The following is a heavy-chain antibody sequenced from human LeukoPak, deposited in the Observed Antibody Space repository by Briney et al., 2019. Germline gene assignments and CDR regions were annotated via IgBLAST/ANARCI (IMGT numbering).Heavy chain of an antibody. V-gene: IGHV1-2*02. Sequence: GASVKVSCKASGYTFTGYYTHWVRQAPGQGLEWMGWINPNSGGTNYAQKFQGRVTMTRDTSISTAYMELSSLRSEDTAVYYCARGGGPAVLRFLESWGQGTLVTVSS. CDR3: ARGGGPAVLRFLES. CDR2: INPNSGGT. D-gene: IGHD3-3*01. J-gene: IGHJ5*02. CDR1: GYTFTGYY.